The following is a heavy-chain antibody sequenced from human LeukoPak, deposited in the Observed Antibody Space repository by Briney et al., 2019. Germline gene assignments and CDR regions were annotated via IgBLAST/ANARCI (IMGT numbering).Heavy chain of an antibody. D-gene: IGHD5-12*01. CDR1: GGSFSGYY. V-gene: IGHV4-34*01. J-gene: IGHJ3*02. CDR2: INHSGST. Sequence: PSETLSLICAVYGGSFSGYYWSWIGQPPGKGLEWIGEINHSGSTNYNPSLKSRVTISVDTSKNRFSLKLSSVTAADTAVYYCARERGSGYDGADAFDIWGKGTMVTVSS. CDR3: ARERGSGYDGADAFDI.